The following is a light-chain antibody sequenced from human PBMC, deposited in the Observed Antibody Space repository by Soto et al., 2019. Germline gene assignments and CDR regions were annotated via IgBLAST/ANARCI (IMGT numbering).Light chain of an antibody. Sequence: EIVLTQSPATLSLSPGERAALSSRASQSVGSPLAWYQHKPGQPPRLLIYDPSNRATGIPARLSGSGTGTDFTFTISSLEPEDFAVSYCQHRTNWRPVTFGQGTRLEIK. CDR3: QHRTNWRPVT. V-gene: IGKV3-11*01. CDR2: DPS. CDR1: QSVGSP. J-gene: IGKJ5*01.